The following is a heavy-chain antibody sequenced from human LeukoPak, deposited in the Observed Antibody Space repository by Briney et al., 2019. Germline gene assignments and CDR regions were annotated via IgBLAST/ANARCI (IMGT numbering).Heavy chain of an antibody. CDR3: ARVLVAATSDGMDV. Sequence: PGGSLRLSCAASGFTVSSSYMSWVRQAPGKGLEWVSVIYSGGSTYYADSVKGRFTISRDNSKNTLYLQMNSLRAEDTAVYYCARVLVAATSDGMDVWGQGTTVTVSS. J-gene: IGHJ6*02. D-gene: IGHD2-15*01. CDR1: GFTVSSSY. V-gene: IGHV3-66*01. CDR2: IYSGGST.